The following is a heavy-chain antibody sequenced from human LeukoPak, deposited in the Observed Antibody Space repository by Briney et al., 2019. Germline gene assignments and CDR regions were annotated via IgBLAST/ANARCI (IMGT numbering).Heavy chain of an antibody. CDR1: GFSISNSA. V-gene: IGHV3-74*01. J-gene: IGHJ4*02. D-gene: IGHD2-15*01. Sequence: PGGSLRLSCAVSGFSISNSALHWVRQAPRKGLVWVSRISTDGYTTDYADFVQGRFTASRDNTKNTWSLEMNSLRAEDTAVYYCVVGGSPGYWGQGTLVTVSS. CDR3: VVGGSPGY. CDR2: ISTDGYTT.